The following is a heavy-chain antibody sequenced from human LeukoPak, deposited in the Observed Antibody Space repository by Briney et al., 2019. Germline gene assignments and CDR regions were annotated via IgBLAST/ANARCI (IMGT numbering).Heavy chain of an antibody. J-gene: IGHJ5*02. Sequence: QPGGSLRLSCVASGFGFSSYGMSWVRQAPGKGLEWVSSIGISGSARYYADSVKGRFTVSRDNSKNTLYLQMNSLSPEDTALYYCAKAPAGPEYSDNWRFGYNWFDPWGQGTLVTVSS. CDR1: GFGFSSYG. D-gene: IGHD1-1*01. CDR2: IGISGSAR. CDR3: AKAPAGPEYSDNWRFGYNWFDP. V-gene: IGHV3-23*01.